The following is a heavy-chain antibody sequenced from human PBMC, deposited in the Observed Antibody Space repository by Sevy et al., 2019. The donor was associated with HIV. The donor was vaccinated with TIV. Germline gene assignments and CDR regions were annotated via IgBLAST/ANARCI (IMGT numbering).Heavy chain of an antibody. CDR1: GFIFSNFA. Sequence: GGSLRLSCTVSGFIFSNFAMHWVRQAPGKGVEWVAVTSYDGSHKYYADSVKGRFIVSRDNSRNILSLEMSSLTRDDTAVYYCARGENDDEFFQYWGQGTLVTVSS. V-gene: IGHV3-30*04. J-gene: IGHJ1*01. CDR2: TSYDGSHK. D-gene: IGHD1-26*01. CDR3: ARGENDDEFFQY.